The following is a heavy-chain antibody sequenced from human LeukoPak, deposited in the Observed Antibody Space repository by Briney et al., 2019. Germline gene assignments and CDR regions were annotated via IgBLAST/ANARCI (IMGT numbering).Heavy chain of an antibody. CDR3: ATFETRGTGDFDN. D-gene: IGHD3/OR15-3a*01. CDR2: ISGDSRHI. CDR1: GFTFNSHS. J-gene: IGHJ4*02. Sequence: PGGSLRLSCEASGFTFNSHSMNWVRQAPGRGLEWVSSISGDSRHIFYADSVKGRFTISRDGAKNSLYLQMSNLRAEDTAVYYCATFETRGTGDFDNWGQGTLVTVSS. V-gene: IGHV3-21*01.